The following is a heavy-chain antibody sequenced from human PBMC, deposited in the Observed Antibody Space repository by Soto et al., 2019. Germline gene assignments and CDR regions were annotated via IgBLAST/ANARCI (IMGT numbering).Heavy chain of an antibody. CDR3: ARAPDHDFWSGYYMGY. CDR1: GYTFTTYY. D-gene: IGHD3-3*01. J-gene: IGHJ4*02. CDR2: VNPSGGST. Sequence: QVQLVQSGAEVKKPGASVKVSCKASGYTFTTYYMHWVRQAPGQGLEWMGMVNPSGGSTSYAQKFQGRVSKTRDTSTRTVHMELSSLRSEDTAVYYCARAPDHDFWSGYYMGYWGQGTLVTVTS. V-gene: IGHV1-46*01.